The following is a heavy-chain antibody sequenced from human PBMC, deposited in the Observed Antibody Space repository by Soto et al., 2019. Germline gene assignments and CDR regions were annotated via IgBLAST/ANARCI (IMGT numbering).Heavy chain of an antibody. J-gene: IGHJ4*02. CDR3: ARVAGGYYDSSGYSFDY. Sequence: QVQLVQSGAEVKKPGSSVKVSCKASGGTFSSYAISWVRQAPGQGLEWMGGVIAIFGTANYAQKFQGRVTITADESTSTDYMELSSLRSDDSAVYYCARVAGGYYDSSGYSFDYWGQGTLVTVSS. CDR1: GGTFSSYA. CDR2: VIAIFGTA. V-gene: IGHV1-69*01. D-gene: IGHD3-22*01.